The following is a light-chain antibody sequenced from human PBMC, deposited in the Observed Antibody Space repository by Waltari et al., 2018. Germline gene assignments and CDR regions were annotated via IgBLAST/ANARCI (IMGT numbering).Light chain of an antibody. CDR2: AAS. V-gene: IGKV1-39*01. CDR3: QQSYSQTRT. Sequence: DIQIDQSPFSLSASVGDSVTITCRASQSISSYLNWYQQKPGKAPKLLIYAASSFQSGIPSRFSGSGSGRDFTLSISSLQPEDFATYCCQQSYSQTRTFGQGTKVEIK. CDR1: QSISSY. J-gene: IGKJ1*01.